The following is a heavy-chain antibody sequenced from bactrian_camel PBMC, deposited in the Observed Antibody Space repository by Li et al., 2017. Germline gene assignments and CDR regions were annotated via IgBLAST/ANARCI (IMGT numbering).Heavy chain of an antibody. CDR2: IGQGGGGFG. D-gene: IGHD2*01. J-gene: IGHJ6*01. CDR1: GFTYKHYC. V-gene: IGHV3-3*01. Sequence: HVQLVESGGGSVQVGGSLRLKCEVSGFTYKHYCVAWFRQTPRNERELVAAIGQGGGGFGRYADFVKGRFIISRDNAKNTLYLQMNNLKPEDTAMYKCAADDGLTCSGGDWRLDNMADVGYKGQGTQVTVS. CDR3: AADDGLTCSGGDWRLDNMADVGY.